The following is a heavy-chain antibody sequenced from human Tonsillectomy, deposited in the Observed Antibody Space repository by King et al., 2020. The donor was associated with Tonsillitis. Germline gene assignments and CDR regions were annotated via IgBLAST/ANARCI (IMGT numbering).Heavy chain of an antibody. V-gene: IGHV1-69*01. J-gene: IGHJ6*03. CDR2: IILMFGRT. CDR1: GDTFSSFV. CDR3: ARARGSPQYHLLNPNDYFYYFMDV. Sequence: QLVQSGAEVKKPGSSVKVSCKASGDTFSSFVINWVRQAPGQGLARRGGIILMFGRTKYAQKFQGSVTITAGETTNTAYMGVSSLRAEETAVYFCARARGSPQYHLLNPNDYFYYFMDVWGRGTTVTVSS. D-gene: IGHD2-2*02.